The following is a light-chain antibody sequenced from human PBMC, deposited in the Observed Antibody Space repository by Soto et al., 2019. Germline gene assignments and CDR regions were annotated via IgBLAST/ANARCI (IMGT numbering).Light chain of an antibody. V-gene: IGKV3-20*01. CDR2: RTS. CDR1: QSVSSTY. Sequence: EIVLTQSPGTLSFSLGERATLSCRASQSVSSTYLAWYQQKPGQAPRLLIYRTSTRATGIPDRFSGSGSGTDFTLTISRLEPEDFAVYYCQQFGSSVAFGQGTRLEIK. J-gene: IGKJ5*01. CDR3: QQFGSSVA.